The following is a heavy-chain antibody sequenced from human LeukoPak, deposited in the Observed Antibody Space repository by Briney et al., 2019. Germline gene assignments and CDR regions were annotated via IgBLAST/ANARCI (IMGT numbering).Heavy chain of an antibody. CDR1: GFTFSTYW. D-gene: IGHD4-17*01. V-gene: IGHV3-7*04. J-gene: IGHJ4*02. CDR2: INQDGGEQ. Sequence: GGSLRLSCEASGFTFSTYWMTWVRQAPGKVLEWVGNINQDGGEQYFVDSVRGRFTMSRDNAKNSLYLQLNNLRSEDTANYYCAKGHYGDLKWGQGTLVTVSS. CDR3: AKGHYGDLK.